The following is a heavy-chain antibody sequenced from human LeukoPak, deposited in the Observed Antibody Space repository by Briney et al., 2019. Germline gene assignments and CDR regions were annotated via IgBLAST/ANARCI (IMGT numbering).Heavy chain of an antibody. CDR1: GGSISSYY. CDR2: IYYSGST. J-gene: IGHJ4*02. V-gene: IGHV4-59*01. D-gene: IGHD3-22*01. CDR3: ARDRYYYDSSGYYSRGFDY. Sequence: SETLSLTCTVSGGSISSYYWSWIRQPPGKGLEWIGYIYYSGSTNYNPSLKSRVTISVDTSKNQFSLKLSSVTAADTAVYYYARDRYYYDSSGYYSRGFDYWGQGTLVTVSS.